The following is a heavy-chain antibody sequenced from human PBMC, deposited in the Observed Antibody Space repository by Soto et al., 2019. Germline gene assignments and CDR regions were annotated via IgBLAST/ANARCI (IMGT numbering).Heavy chain of an antibody. CDR3: ARDPEIAVAGRGYFDY. D-gene: IGHD6-19*01. J-gene: IGHJ4*02. V-gene: IGHV3-7*01. CDR2: IKQDGGEK. CDR1: GFTFSSYW. Sequence: GGSLRLSCAASGFTFSSYWMSWVRQAPGKGLEWVANIKQDGGEKYYVDSVKGRFTISRDNAKNSLYLQMNSLRAEDTAVYYCARDPEIAVAGRGYFDYWGQGTLVTVSS.